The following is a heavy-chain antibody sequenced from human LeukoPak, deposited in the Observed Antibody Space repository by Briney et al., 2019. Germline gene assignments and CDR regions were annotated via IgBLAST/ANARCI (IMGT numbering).Heavy chain of an antibody. J-gene: IGHJ3*02. CDR1: GYTFISYG. CDR2: ISGYNGNT. Sequence: ASVKVPCKPSGYTFISYGISWVRQAPGQGLEWMGWISGYNGNTKYAQKLQGRVTMTTDTSTSTAYMELGSLRSDDTAVYYCARDSLQIYYDSSGYHLDAFDNWGQGTMVTVSS. D-gene: IGHD3-22*01. CDR3: ARDSLQIYYDSSGYHLDAFDN. V-gene: IGHV1-18*01.